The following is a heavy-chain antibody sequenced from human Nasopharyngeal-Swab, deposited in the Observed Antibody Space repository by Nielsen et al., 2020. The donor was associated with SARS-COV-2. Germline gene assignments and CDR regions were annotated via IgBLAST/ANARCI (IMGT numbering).Heavy chain of an antibody. J-gene: IGHJ3*02. CDR3: ARNILTGYYSSDAFDI. Sequence: VRQASGKGLEWVANIKQDGSEKYYVDSVKGRFTISRDNAKNSLYLQMNSLRAEDTAVYYCARNILTGYYSSDAFDIWGQGTMVTVSS. D-gene: IGHD3-9*01. CDR2: IKQDGSEK. V-gene: IGHV3-7*01.